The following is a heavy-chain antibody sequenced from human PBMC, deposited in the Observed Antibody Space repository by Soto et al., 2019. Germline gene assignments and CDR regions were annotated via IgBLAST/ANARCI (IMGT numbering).Heavy chain of an antibody. CDR3: ARDPPDWYYFDY. J-gene: IGHJ4*02. CDR2: IWYDGSNK. V-gene: IGHV3-33*08. CDR1: GFTFSSYG. Sequence: GGSLRLSCAASGFTFSSYGMHWVRQAPGKGLDWVAVIWYDGSNKYYADSVKGRFTISRDNSKITLYLQMNSLRAEDTSVYYCARDPPDWYYFDYWGQGTLVTVSS. D-gene: IGHD3-9*01.